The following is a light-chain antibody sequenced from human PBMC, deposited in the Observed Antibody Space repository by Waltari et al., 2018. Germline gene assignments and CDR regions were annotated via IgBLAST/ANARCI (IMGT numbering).Light chain of an antibody. Sequence: DIQMTQSPSSLSASVGDRVTITCRASQSISSYLNWYQQKPGKAPKLLIYAASSLQSGVPSRFSGSGSGTDFTLTISSLQPEDFATYYCQQYNSYSLTFGGGTKVQMK. V-gene: IGKV1-39*01. CDR3: QQYNSYSLT. CDR1: QSISSY. J-gene: IGKJ4*01. CDR2: AAS.